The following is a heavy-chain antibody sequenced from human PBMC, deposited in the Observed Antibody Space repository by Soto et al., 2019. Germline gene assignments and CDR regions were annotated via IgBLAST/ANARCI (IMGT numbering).Heavy chain of an antibody. V-gene: IGHV4-30-4*08. CDR2: IYHNGIT. J-gene: IGHJ6*02. CDR1: GASITSGDYY. Sequence: PSETLSLTCTVSGASITSGDYYWSWIRQPPGKGLEWIGYIYHNGITYYNPSLQSRVTISVDTSKDQFSLKLSSVSATDTAVYYCARESSGRSGFLHGLDVSGQGPTVTVSS. CDR3: ARESSGRSGFLHGLDV. D-gene: IGHD1-26*01.